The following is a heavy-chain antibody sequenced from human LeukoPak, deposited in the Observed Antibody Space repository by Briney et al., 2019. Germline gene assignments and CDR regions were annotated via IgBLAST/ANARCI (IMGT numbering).Heavy chain of an antibody. CDR2: ISGSGGST. V-gene: IGHV3-23*01. D-gene: IGHD5-12*01. J-gene: IGHJ4*02. CDR1: GFTFSSYA. CDR3: AKGPISSGYDYYFDY. Sequence: GGSLRLSCAASGFTFSSYAMSWVRQAPGKGLEWVSVISGSGGSTHYADSVKGRFTISRDISKNTLYLQMNSLRAEDTAVYYCAKGPISSGYDYYFDYWGQGTLVTVSS.